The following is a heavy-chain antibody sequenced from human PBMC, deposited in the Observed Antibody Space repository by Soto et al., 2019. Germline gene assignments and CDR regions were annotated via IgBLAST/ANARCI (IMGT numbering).Heavy chain of an antibody. CDR2: IYHSGST. D-gene: IGHD4-17*01. CDR1: GDSIISGYY. J-gene: IGHJ5*02. V-gene: IGHV4-38-2*01. CDR3: ARGAATVTPGWFDP. Sequence: PSETLSLTCAVSGDSIISGYYWGWIQQPPGKGLEWIASIYHSGSTYYNPSLKSRVTISVDTSKNQFSLKLTSVTAADTAVYYCARGAATVTPGWFDPWGQGTLVTVSS.